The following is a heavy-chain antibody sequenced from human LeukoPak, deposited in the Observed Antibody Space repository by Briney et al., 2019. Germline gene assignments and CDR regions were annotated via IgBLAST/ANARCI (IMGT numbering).Heavy chain of an antibody. CDR1: GYTFTSYG. CDR3: ARDDYDFWSGYQPYLDY. V-gene: IGHV1-18*01. Sequence: ASVKVSCKASGYTFTSYGISWVRQAPGQGLAWMGWISAYNGDTNYAQKFQGRVTMTTDTSTSTAYMELRSLISDDTAVYYCARDDYDFWSGYQPYLDYWGQGTLVTVSS. CDR2: ISAYNGDT. D-gene: IGHD3-3*01. J-gene: IGHJ4*02.